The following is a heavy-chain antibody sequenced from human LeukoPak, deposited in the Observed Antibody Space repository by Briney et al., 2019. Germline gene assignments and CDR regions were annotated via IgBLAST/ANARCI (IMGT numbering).Heavy chain of an antibody. D-gene: IGHD2-2*01. J-gene: IGHJ5*02. CDR3: ARVPEVVPAEVYWFDP. CDR2: IYYSGST. V-gene: IGHV4-59*01. Sequence: PSETLSLACTVSGGSISSYCWSWIRQPPGKGLEWIGYIYYSGSTNYNPSLKSRVTISVDTSKNQFSLKLSSVTAADTAVYYCARVPEVVPAEVYWFDPWGLGTLVTVSS. CDR1: GGSISSYC.